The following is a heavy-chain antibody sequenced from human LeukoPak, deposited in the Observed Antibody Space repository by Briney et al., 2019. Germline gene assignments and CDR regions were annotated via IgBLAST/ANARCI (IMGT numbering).Heavy chain of an antibody. J-gene: IGHJ6*02. CDR1: GGSISSDY. Sequence: SETLSLTCIVSGGSISSDYWSWIRQSPGKGLEWIGYIYYSGSTNYNPSLKSRATISVDTSKRHFSLRLSSVTAADTAVYYCARRSMVRTVGYYYGMDVWSQGTTVTVSS. V-gene: IGHV4-59*08. CDR3: ARRSMVRTVGYYYGMDV. CDR2: IYYSGST. D-gene: IGHD4/OR15-4a*01.